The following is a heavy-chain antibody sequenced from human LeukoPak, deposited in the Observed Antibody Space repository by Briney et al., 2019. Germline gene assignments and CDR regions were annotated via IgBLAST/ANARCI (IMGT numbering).Heavy chain of an antibody. CDR1: GYTFTSYY. CDR3: ARGRGGSGSSNWFVP. D-gene: IGHD3-10*01. V-gene: IGHV1-46*04. J-gene: IGHJ5*02. Sequence: ASVKVSCKASGYTFTSYYMYWVRQAPGQGLEWMGIINPNGGSTYYAQKLQGRVTMTRDTSTTTVYMELSSLRSEDTAVYFCARGRGGSGSSNWFVPTGEGALVTVSS. CDR2: INPNGGST.